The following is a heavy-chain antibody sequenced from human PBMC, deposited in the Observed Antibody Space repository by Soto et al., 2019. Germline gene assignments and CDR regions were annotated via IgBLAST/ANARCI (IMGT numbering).Heavy chain of an antibody. CDR3: GGEGVGSMDG. CDR1: GYTFTSYD. J-gene: IGHJ6*01. Sequence: QVQLVQSGAEVKKPGASVKVSCKASGYTFTSYDINWVRQATGQGLEWMGWMNPYSGKTGYAQKLQGRVSMTRDTTISTANMERSSVRSEDTAVYYCGGEGVGSMDGWGQGTTVTVSS. CDR2: MNPYSGKT. D-gene: IGHD3-16*01. V-gene: IGHV1-8*01.